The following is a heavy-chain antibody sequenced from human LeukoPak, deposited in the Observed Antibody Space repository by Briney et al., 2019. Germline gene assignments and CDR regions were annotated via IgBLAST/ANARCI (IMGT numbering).Heavy chain of an antibody. CDR2: IYYSGST. Sequence: SETLSLTCTVSGGSISRSNCYWGWIRQPPGKGLEWIGNIYYSGSTHYNPSLKSRVTISVDTSKNQFSLRLSSVTAADTAVYYCARREYGSGIDWGQGTLVIVSS. J-gene: IGHJ4*02. D-gene: IGHD3-10*01. CDR3: ARREYGSGID. V-gene: IGHV4-39*01. CDR1: GGSISRSNCY.